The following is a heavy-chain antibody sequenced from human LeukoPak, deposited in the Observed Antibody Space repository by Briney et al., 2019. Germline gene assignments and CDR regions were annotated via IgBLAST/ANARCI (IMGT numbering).Heavy chain of an antibody. D-gene: IGHD2-21*01. CDR1: GFTFNNYA. V-gene: IGHV3-33*01. Sequence: GGSLRLSCAASGFTFNNYAMHWVRQAPGKGLEWVAIIWYDGSNKDYADSVKGRFTISRDNSKNTLYLQMNSLRAEETAVYYCARRGSDYAFDIWGQGTMVTVSS. CDR3: ARRGSDYAFDI. J-gene: IGHJ3*02. CDR2: IWYDGSNK.